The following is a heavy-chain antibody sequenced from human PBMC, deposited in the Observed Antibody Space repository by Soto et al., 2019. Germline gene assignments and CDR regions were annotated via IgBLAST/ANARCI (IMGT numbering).Heavy chain of an antibody. CDR3: AKPPGVVGATTVGY. D-gene: IGHD1-26*01. V-gene: IGHV3-23*01. CDR1: GFTFSSYA. CDR2: ISGSGGST. J-gene: IGHJ4*02. Sequence: GESLKISCAASGFTFSSYAMSWVRQAPGKGLEWVSAISGSGGSTYYADSVKGRFTISRDNSKNTLYLQMNSLRAEDTAVYYCAKPPGVVGATTVGYWGQGTLVTVSS.